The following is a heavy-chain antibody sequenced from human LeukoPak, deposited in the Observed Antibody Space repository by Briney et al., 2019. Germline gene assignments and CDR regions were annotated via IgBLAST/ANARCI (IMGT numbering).Heavy chain of an antibody. CDR2: ISSSSSYI. CDR1: GFTFSSYS. Sequence: PGGSLRLSCAASGFTFSSYSMNWVRQAPGKGLEWVSSISSSSSYIYYADSVKGRFTISRDNAKNSLYLQMNSLRAEDTAVYYCARDLRIAVAGRETGGYWGQGTLVTVSS. CDR3: ARDLRIAVAGRETGGY. J-gene: IGHJ4*02. V-gene: IGHV3-21*01. D-gene: IGHD6-19*01.